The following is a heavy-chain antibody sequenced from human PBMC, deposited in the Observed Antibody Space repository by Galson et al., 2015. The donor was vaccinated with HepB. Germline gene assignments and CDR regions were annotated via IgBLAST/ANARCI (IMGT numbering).Heavy chain of an antibody. V-gene: IGHV4-34*01. CDR2: INHSGST. CDR3: ARANLKYYYDSSGYYAA. Sequence: ETLSLTCTVSGGSISSYYWSWIRQPPGKGLEWIGEINHSGSTNYNPSLKSRVTISVDTSKNQFSLKLSSVTAADTAVYYCARANLKYYYDSSGYYAAWGQGTLVTVSS. CDR1: GGSISSYY. D-gene: IGHD3-22*01. J-gene: IGHJ5*02.